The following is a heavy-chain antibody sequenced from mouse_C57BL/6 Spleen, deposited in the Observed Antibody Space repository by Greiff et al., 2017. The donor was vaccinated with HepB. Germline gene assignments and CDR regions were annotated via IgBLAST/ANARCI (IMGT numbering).Heavy chain of an antibody. Sequence: VQLVESGPELVKPGASVKISCKASGYTVTDHYINWVKQRPGQGLEWIGWIFPGSGNTYYNEKFKGKATLTVDKSSSTAYMLFSSLTSEDSAVYFCASDYYGRTLPYWGQGTLVTVSA. J-gene: IGHJ3*01. D-gene: IGHD1-1*01. CDR2: IFPGSGNT. CDR1: GYTVTDHY. V-gene: IGHV1-75*01. CDR3: ASDYYGRTLPY.